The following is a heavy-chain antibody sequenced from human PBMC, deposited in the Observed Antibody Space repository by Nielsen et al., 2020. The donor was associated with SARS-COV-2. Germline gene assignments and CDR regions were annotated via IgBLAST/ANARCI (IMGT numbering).Heavy chain of an antibody. CDR3: GRKSWVFDYDCGDPQRCYFDF. D-gene: IGHD4-17*01. CDR1: GFTVSSNY. CDR2: IYSGGST. V-gene: IGHV3-53*01. Sequence: GESLKISCAASGFTVSSNYMSWVRQAPGKGLEWVSVIYSGGSTYYADSVKGRFFISRDNSKNTLYLQMNSLRAEDTAVYYCGRKSWVFDYDCGDPQRCYFDFWGQGTMVTVSS. J-gene: IGHJ4*02.